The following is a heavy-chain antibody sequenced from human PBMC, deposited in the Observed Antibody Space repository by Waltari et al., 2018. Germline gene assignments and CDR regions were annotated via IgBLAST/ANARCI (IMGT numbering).Heavy chain of an antibody. J-gene: IGHJ3*02. CDR3: AKGRYNWNDEAFDI. Sequence: EVQLVESGGGLVQPGRSLRLSCAASGFTFDDYAMHWVRQAPGKGLEWVSGISWNSGSIGYADSVKGRFTISGDNAKNSLYLQMNSLRAEDMALYYCAKGRYNWNDEAFDIWGQGTMVTVSS. D-gene: IGHD1-1*01. CDR2: ISWNSGSI. V-gene: IGHV3-9*03. CDR1: GFTFDDYA.